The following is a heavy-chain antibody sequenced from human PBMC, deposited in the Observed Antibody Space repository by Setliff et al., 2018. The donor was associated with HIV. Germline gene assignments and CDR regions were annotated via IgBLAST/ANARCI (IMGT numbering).Heavy chain of an antibody. J-gene: IGHJ3*02. CDR2: IRYDGSYR. D-gene: IGHD5-18*01. V-gene: IGHV3-30*02. Sequence: GSLRLSCAVSGFTFISYGMYWVRQAPGKGLEWVAFIRYDGSYRFYVDSVKGRFTISRDNSKNTMFLQMNSLRVEDTAIYYCAKMHTAMDPDTFDIWGQGTMVTVSS. CDR1: GFTFISYG. CDR3: AKMHTAMDPDTFDI.